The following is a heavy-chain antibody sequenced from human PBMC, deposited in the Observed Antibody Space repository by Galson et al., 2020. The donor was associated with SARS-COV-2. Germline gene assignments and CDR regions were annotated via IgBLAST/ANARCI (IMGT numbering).Heavy chain of an antibody. Sequence: SETLSLTCTVSGGSISSGGYYWSWIRQHPGKGLEWIGYIYYSESTYYHPSLKSRVTISVDTSKNQFSLKLSSVTAADTAVYYCARAVAGPVWYFELWGRGTRVTVCS. J-gene: IGHJ2*01. CDR3: ARAVAGPVWYFEL. CDR2: IYYSEST. CDR1: GGSISSGGYY. V-gene: IGHV4-31*03. D-gene: IGHD6-19*01.